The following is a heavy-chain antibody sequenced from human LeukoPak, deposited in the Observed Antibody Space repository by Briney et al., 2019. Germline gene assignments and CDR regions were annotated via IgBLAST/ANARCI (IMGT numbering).Heavy chain of an antibody. V-gene: IGHV4-59*01. CDR3: ARSYDSGGYFYYGMDV. CDR1: GGSISSYY. Sequence: KPSETLSLTCTVSGGSISSYYWSWIRQPPGKGLEWIGYIFYSGSTDYNPSLKSRATISVDTSKNQFSLKLSSVTTADTAVYFCARSYDSGGYFYYGMDVWGQGTTVTVSS. J-gene: IGHJ6*02. CDR2: IFYSGST. D-gene: IGHD3-22*01.